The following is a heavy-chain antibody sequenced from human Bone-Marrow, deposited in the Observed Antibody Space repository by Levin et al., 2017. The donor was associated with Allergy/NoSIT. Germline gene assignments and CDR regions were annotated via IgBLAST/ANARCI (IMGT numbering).Heavy chain of an antibody. CDR3: ARDLSGTYFTFDS. Sequence: GSLRLSCTVSGGSISSYFLSWIRQPPGKGLEWIGYIYSSGHTKYNPSLKNRVTISIDTSKNQVSLRLDSVTAADTAVYYCARDLSGTYFTFDSWGQGNLVTVSS. CDR2: IYSSGHT. CDR1: GGSISSYF. D-gene: IGHD3-10*01. J-gene: IGHJ4*02. V-gene: IGHV4-59*01.